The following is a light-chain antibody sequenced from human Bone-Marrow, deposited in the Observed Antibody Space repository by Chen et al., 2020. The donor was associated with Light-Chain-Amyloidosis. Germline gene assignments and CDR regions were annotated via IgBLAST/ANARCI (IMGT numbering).Light chain of an antibody. J-gene: IGLJ3*02. CDR1: SSDVRSYNY. V-gene: IGLV2-14*03. Sequence: QSALTHPACVSGAPRLSLNIPFPGTSSDVRSYNYVSWYQHHPGQAPKLLIYDVTNRPAGISSRFSASKSGNTASLTISGLQAEDEADYYCSSYTSSNSWVFGGGTQLTVL. CDR3: SSYTSSNSWV. CDR2: DVT.